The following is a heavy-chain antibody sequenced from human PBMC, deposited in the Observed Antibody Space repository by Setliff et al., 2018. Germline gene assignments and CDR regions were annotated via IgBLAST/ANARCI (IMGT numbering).Heavy chain of an antibody. Sequence: KTSETLSLTCTVSASSISSSSYYWGWIRQPPGKGLEWIATIHYSGSTYYNPSLKSRVTTSVDTSKNQFSLKLSSVTAADTAVYYCARQGRKSDSRGYYYWTDFDYWGQGALVTVSS. V-gene: IGHV4-39*01. CDR2: IHYSGST. D-gene: IGHD3-22*01. CDR1: ASSISSSSYY. J-gene: IGHJ4*02. CDR3: ARQGRKSDSRGYYYWTDFDY.